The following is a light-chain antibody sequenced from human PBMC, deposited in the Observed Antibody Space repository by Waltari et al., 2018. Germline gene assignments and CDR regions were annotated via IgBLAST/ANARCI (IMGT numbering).Light chain of an antibody. V-gene: IGKV3-20*01. J-gene: IGKJ4*01. CDR2: GTS. CDR1: QSVTSIS. Sequence: IVLTQSPDTLSLSPGERATLSCRASQSVTSISLAWYQQKPGQAPRLLIYGTSTRATCFPDRLSGSGAGTDFALTISRLEPEDSAVYHCQQNDGSAVTFGVGTKVESK. CDR3: QQNDGSAVT.